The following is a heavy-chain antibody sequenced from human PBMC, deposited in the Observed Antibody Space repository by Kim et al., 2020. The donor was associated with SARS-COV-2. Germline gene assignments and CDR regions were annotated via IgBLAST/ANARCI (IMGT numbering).Heavy chain of an antibody. V-gene: IGHV4-39*01. J-gene: IGHJ4*02. D-gene: IGHD6-13*01. CDR3: ARHHSSSREGFDY. Sequence: YKPSRTGRVHISVDTSKNQFSLKLSSVTAAGTAVYYCARHHSSSREGFDYWGQGTLVTVSS.